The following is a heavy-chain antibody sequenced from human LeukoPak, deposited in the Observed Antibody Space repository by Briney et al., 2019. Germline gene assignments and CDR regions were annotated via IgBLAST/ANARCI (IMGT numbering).Heavy chain of an antibody. D-gene: IGHD3-3*01. CDR1: GFTFSSYG. CDR3: AKVPSGYYTPYYFDY. V-gene: IGHV3-30*02. CDR2: IRYDGSNK. Sequence: GGSLRLSCAASGFTFSSYGMHWVRRAPGKGLEWVAFIRYDGSNKYYADSVKGRFTISRDNSRNTLYLQMNSLRAEDTAVYYCAKVPSGYYTPYYFDYWGQGTLVTVSS. J-gene: IGHJ4*02.